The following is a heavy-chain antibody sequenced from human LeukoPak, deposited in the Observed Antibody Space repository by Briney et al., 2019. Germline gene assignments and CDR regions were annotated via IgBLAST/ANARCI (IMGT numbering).Heavy chain of an antibody. CDR3: AREGGSSWYQSRGSAEYFQH. CDR2: INPNSGGT. V-gene: IGHV1-2*02. D-gene: IGHD6-13*01. J-gene: IGHJ1*01. CDR1: GYTFTGYY. Sequence: ASVKVSCKASGYTFTGYYMHWVRQAPGQGLEWMGWINPNSGGTNYAQKFRGKVTMTRDTSISTAYMELSRLRSDDTAVYYCAREGGSSWYQSRGSAEYFQHWGQGTLVTVSS.